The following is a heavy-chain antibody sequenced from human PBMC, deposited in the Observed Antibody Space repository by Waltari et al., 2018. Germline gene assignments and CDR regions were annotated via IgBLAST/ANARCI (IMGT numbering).Heavy chain of an antibody. Sequence: QLQLQESGPGLVKSSETLSLICSVSVCSISTNNFYWGWIRHTPGKGLEWIGSVHYTGNPYYNPPLKHRVTISVDSSKNEFSLRLRSVTASDTAVYYCARLFNHYIDVWGRGTAVTVSS. CDR2: VHYTGNP. V-gene: IGHV4-39*01. CDR3: ARLFNHYIDV. CDR1: VCSISTNNFY. J-gene: IGHJ6*03.